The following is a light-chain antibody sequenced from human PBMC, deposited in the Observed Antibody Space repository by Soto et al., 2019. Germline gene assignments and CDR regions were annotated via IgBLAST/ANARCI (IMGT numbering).Light chain of an antibody. V-gene: IGKV3-20*01. J-gene: IGKJ5*01. CDR2: GAS. CDR1: QSFSSSY. CDR3: QQYGSSIT. Sequence: EIVMTQSPGTLSLSPGERATLSCRASQSFSSSYLAWYQQKPGQAPRLLIYGASSRATGIPDRFSGSGSGTDFTLTISRLEPEDFAVYYCQQYGSSITFGQGTLLETK.